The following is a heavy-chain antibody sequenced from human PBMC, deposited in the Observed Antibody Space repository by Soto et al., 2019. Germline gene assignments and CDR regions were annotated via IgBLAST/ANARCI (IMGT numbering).Heavy chain of an antibody. CDR2: ISWNGGSI. CDR1: GFTFNDYA. CDR3: AKSGWAAAGHHQHLDY. D-gene: IGHD6-13*01. V-gene: IGHV3-9*01. Sequence: EVQLVESGGGLVQPGRSLRLSCAASGFTFNDYAMHWVRQAPGKGLEWVSGISWNGGSIGYADSVKGRFTISRDNATNSLFQQMNSLSAEDTALYYCAKSGWAAAGHHQHLDYWGQGTLVTVS. J-gene: IGHJ4*02.